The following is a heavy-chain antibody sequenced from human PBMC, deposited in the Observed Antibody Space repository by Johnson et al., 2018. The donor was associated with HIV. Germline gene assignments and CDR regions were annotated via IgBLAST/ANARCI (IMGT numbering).Heavy chain of an antibody. CDR3: ARDMGEMATPIRGLDAFDI. CDR2: MWYDGSNK. CDR1: GFTFRNYG. J-gene: IGHJ3*02. Sequence: QVQLVESGGGVIQPGRSLRLSCAASGFTFRNYGMHWVRQAPGKGLEWVAVMWYDGSNKYYADSVKGRFTISRDNSKNTLVLQMNSLRAEDTAVYYCARDMGEMATPIRGLDAFDIWGQGTMVAVSS. V-gene: IGHV3-33*01. D-gene: IGHD5-24*01.